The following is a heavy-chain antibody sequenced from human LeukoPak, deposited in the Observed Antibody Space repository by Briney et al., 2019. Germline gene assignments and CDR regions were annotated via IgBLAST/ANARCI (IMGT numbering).Heavy chain of an antibody. CDR2: IYRSGTS. D-gene: IGHD2-15*01. CDR1: GYSISSGYY. V-gene: IGHV4-38-2*02. J-gene: IGHJ3*02. Sequence: SETLSLTCTVSGYSISSGYYWGWVRQPPGKGLEWIGTIYRSGTSYYNPSLKSRVTISLDTSKNQFSLKLSSVTAADTAVYYCATTPLTPFAFDIWGQGTMVTVSS. CDR3: ATTPLTPFAFDI.